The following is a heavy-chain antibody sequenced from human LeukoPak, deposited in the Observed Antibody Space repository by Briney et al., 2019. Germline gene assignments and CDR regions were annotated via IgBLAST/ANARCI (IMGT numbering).Heavy chain of an antibody. CDR3: VKEAYYGWGSSPTFYFDY. CDR2: IYTGGST. CDR1: GFTVNSNY. V-gene: IGHV3-53*05. J-gene: IGHJ4*02. Sequence: GSLRLSCAASGFTVNSNYMNWVRQAPGKGLEWVSVIYTGGSTYYADSVKGRFTISRDNSRNTVFLQMNRLRPEDTAVYYCVKEAYYGWGSSPTFYFDYWGQGTRVTVSS. D-gene: IGHD3-10*01.